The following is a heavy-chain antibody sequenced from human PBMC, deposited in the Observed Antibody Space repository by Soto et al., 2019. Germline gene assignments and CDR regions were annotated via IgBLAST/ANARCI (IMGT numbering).Heavy chain of an antibody. V-gene: IGHV3-21*01. CDR2: ISSSSSYI. CDR3: ARGLEDYGDYRYGMDV. CDR1: GFTFSSYS. Sequence: PGGSLRLSCAASGFTFSSYSMNWVRQAPGKGLEWVSSISSSSSYIYYADSVKGRFTISRDNAKNSLYLQMNSLRAEDTAVYYCARGLEDYGDYRYGMDVWGQGTTVTVPS. J-gene: IGHJ6*02. D-gene: IGHD4-17*01.